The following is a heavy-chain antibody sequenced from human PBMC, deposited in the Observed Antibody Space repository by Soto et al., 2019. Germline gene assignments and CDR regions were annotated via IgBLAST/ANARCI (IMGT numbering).Heavy chain of an antibody. CDR2: IIPIFGTA. CDR3: ARGEQWLVYFDY. V-gene: IGHV1-69*05. CDR1: GGTFSSYA. Sequence: QVQLVQSGAEVKKPGSSVKVSCKASGGTFSSYAISWVRQAPGQGLEWMGGIIPIFGTANYAQKFQGRVTIXPXDSTSTAYMELSSLRSEDTAVYYCARGEQWLVYFDYWGQGTLVTVSS. D-gene: IGHD6-19*01. J-gene: IGHJ4*02.